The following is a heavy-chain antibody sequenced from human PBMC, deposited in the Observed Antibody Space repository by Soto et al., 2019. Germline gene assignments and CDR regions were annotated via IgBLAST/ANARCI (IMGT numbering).Heavy chain of an antibody. J-gene: IGHJ4*02. CDR2: VSVSGSS. Sequence: SETLSLTCTVSGDSISSYYWSWIRQPAGKGLEWIGRVSVSGSSNYNPSLKSRVTMSVDTSKNQFSLKLSSVTAADTAVYYCARYLRYYYDSSGYLFYFDYWGQGTLVTVSS. CDR3: ARYLRYYYDSSGYLFYFDY. D-gene: IGHD3-22*01. V-gene: IGHV4-4*07. CDR1: GDSISSYY.